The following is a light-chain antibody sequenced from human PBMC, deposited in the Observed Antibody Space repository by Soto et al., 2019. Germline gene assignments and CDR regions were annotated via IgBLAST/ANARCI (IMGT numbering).Light chain of an antibody. V-gene: IGKV3-15*01. J-gene: IGKJ1*01. CDR2: GAS. CDR3: QQYNNWLWT. Sequence: EIVMTQSPVTLSVSPGERATLSCWASQSVSSNLAWYQQKPGQAPRLLIYGASTRATGIPARFSGSGSGTEFTLTISSLQSEDVAVYYCQQYNNWLWTFGQGTKVEIK. CDR1: QSVSSN.